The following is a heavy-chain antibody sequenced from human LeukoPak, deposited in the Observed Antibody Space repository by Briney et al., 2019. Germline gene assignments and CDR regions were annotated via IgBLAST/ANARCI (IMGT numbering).Heavy chain of an antibody. V-gene: IGHV4-59*01. CDR3: ARDLSASIAVAGNNWFDP. CDR1: AGSISNYH. CDR2: IYYSGST. D-gene: IGHD6-19*01. J-gene: IGHJ5*02. Sequence: SETLSLTCTVAAGSISNYHWSWIRQPPGKGLEWIGYIYYSGSTNYNSSLKSRVTISVDTYKNQFSLKLSSVTAADTAVYYCARDLSASIAVAGNNWFDPWGQGTLVTVSS.